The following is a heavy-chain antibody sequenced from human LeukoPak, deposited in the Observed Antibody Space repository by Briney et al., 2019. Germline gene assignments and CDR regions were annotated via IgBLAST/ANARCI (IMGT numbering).Heavy chain of an antibody. Sequence: GGSLRLSCTGSGFTVGKYGMSWVRQAPGKGLEWVGFIRSKAYGGTTEYAASVKGRFTISRDDSKSIAYLQMNSLTTEDTAVYYCSNSYCGGDCYSGGYFDYWGQGTLVTVSS. V-gene: IGHV3-49*04. CDR3: SNSYCGGDCYSGGYFDY. J-gene: IGHJ4*02. CDR1: GFTVGKYG. CDR2: IRSKAYGGTT. D-gene: IGHD2-21*02.